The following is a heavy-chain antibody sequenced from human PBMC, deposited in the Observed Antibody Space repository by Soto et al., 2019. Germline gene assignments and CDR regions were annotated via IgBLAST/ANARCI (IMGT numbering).Heavy chain of an antibody. CDR1: GGSFSGYY. CDR3: ARGSPNVDIVATIRGWGGDY. J-gene: IGHJ4*02. D-gene: IGHD5-12*01. V-gene: IGHV4-34*01. CDR2: INHSGST. Sequence: QVQLQQWGAGLLKPSETLSLTCAVYGGSFSGYYWSWIRQPPGKGLEWIGEINHSGSTNYNPSLKSRVTISVDTSKNQFSLKLSSVTAADTAVYYCARGSPNVDIVATIRGWGGDYWGQGTLVTVSS.